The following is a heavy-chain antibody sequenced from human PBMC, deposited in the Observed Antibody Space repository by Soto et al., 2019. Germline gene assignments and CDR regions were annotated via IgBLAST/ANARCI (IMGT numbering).Heavy chain of an antibody. D-gene: IGHD3-10*01. CDR3: ARFQIESGTNGMDV. J-gene: IGHJ6*01. CDR1: GGSISSGGYY. CDR2: IYYSGST. Sequence: QVQLQESGPGLVKPSQTLSLTCTVSGGSISSGGYYWSWIRQHPWKGLDWIGYIYYSGSTYYNTSLKSRVTISVETSKNQFSLKLSSVTAADTAVYYCARFQIESGTNGMDVWGQGTTVTVSS. V-gene: IGHV4-31*03.